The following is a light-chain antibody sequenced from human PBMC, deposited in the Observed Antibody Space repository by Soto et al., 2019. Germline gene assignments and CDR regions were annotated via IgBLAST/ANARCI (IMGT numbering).Light chain of an antibody. V-gene: IGLV4-69*01. Sequence: QPVLTQSPSASASLGASVKLTCTLSSGHSSYAIAWHQQQPEKGPRYLMKLNSDGSHSKGDGSPDRFSGSSSGAERSLTLSSLQPGDEADYSCHTWGNGIRVFGGGTKVT. CDR3: HTWGNGIRV. J-gene: IGLJ3*02. CDR2: LNSDGSH. CDR1: SGHSSYA.